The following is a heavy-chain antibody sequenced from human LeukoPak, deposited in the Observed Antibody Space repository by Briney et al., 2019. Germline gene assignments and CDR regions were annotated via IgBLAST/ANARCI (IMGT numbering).Heavy chain of an antibody. CDR3: ARQTGYSSSIFDY. J-gene: IGHJ4*02. V-gene: IGHV4-39*01. Sequence: PSETLSLTCTVSGGSISSSSYYWGWIRQPPGKGLEWIGSIYYSGSTNYNPSLKSRVTISVDTSKNQFSLKLSSVTAADTAVYYCARQTGYSSSIFDYWGQGTLVTVSS. CDR2: IYYSGST. CDR1: GGSISSSSYY. D-gene: IGHD6-13*01.